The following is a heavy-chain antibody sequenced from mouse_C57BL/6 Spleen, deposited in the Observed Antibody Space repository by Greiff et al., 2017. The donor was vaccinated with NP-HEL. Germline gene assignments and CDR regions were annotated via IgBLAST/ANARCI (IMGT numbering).Heavy chain of an antibody. CDR1: GYTFTSYW. CDR2: IDPDSGGT. V-gene: IGHV1-72*01. CDR3: ARSELFDY. Sequence: QVQLKQPGAELVKPGASVKLSCTASGYTFTSYWMHWVKQRPGRGLEWIGRIDPDSGGTKYNEKFKSKATLTVDKPSSTAYLQLRSLTSEDSAVYYCARSELFDYWGQGTTLTVSS. J-gene: IGHJ2*01.